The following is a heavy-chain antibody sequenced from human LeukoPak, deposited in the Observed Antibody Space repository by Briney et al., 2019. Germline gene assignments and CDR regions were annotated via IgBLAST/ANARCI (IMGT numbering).Heavy chain of an antibody. D-gene: IGHD5-18*01. CDR1: GGSFSGYY. Sequence: SETLSLTCAVYGGSFSGYYWSWIRQPPGKGLEWIGEINHSGSTNYNPSLKSRVTISVDTSKNQFSLKLSSVTAADTAVYYCARGMDTAMVKGLECFDYWGREPWSPSPQ. CDR3: ARGMDTAMVKGLECFDY. V-gene: IGHV4-34*01. CDR2: INHSGST. J-gene: IGHJ4*02.